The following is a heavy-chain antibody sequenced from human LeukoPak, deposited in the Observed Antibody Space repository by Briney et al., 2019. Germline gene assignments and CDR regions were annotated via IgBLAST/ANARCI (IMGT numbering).Heavy chain of an antibody. CDR1: GFALRSYA. J-gene: IGHJ4*02. Sequence: PGGSLRLSCAASGFALRSYAMSWVRQAPGKGLEWVSAISDSGGSTYYLDSVKGRFTISRDNSKNTVYLQMNSLAAEDTAVYYCAKEARAYSYATDWGQGTLVTVSS. CDR3: AKEARAYSYATD. CDR2: ISDSGGST. V-gene: IGHV3-23*01. D-gene: IGHD5-18*01.